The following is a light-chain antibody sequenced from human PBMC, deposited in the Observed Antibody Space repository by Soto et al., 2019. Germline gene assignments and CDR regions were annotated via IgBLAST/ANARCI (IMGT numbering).Light chain of an antibody. J-gene: IGKJ1*01. V-gene: IGKV1-5*01. CDR1: QSISSW. Sequence: DLPMTQSPSTLSASVGDRVTITCRASQSISSWLAWYQQKPGKAPKLLIYDASSLDSGVPSRFSGSGSGTEFTLSISSLQPDDFATYYCQQYNNYSWTFGQGTKVEIK. CDR3: QQYNNYSWT. CDR2: DAS.